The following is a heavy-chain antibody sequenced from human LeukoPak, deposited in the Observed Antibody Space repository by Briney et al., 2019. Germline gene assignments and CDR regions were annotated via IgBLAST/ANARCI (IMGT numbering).Heavy chain of an antibody. J-gene: IGHJ6*03. CDR3: ARHLLGSGSNYYYYYMDV. CDR2: IYYSGST. Sequence: SETLSLTCTVSGGSISSSSYYWGWIRQPPGKGLEWIGSIYYSGSTCYNPSLKSRVTISVDTSKNQFSLKLSSVTAADTAVYYCARHLLGSGSNYYYYYMDVWGKGTTVTISS. V-gene: IGHV4-39*01. CDR1: GGSISSSSYY. D-gene: IGHD3-10*01.